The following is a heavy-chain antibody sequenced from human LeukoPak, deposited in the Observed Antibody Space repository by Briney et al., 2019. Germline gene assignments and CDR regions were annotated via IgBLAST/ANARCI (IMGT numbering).Heavy chain of an antibody. D-gene: IGHD3-3*01. V-gene: IGHV1-24*01. CDR3: ARQTYYAFDY. Sequence: ASVKVSCKVSGYTLTELSMHWVRQAPGKGLEWMGGFDPEDGETIYAQKFQGRVTMTADTSTDTAYMELSSLRSEDTAVYYCARQTYYAFDYWGQGTLVTVSS. J-gene: IGHJ4*02. CDR2: FDPEDGET. CDR1: GYTLTELS.